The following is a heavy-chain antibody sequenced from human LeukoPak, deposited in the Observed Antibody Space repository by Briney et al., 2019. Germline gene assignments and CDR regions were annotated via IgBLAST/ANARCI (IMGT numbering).Heavy chain of an antibody. V-gene: IGHV4-39*07. CDR2: IYYSGST. CDR3: ARELISGSYYPHPFDY. D-gene: IGHD1-26*01. J-gene: IGHJ4*02. Sequence: SETLSLTCTVSGGSISSSSCYWGWIRQPPGKGLEWIGSIYYSGSTYYNPSLKSRVTISVDTSKNQFSLKLSSVTAADTAVYYCARELISGSYYPHPFDYWGQGTLVTVSS. CDR1: GGSISSSSCY.